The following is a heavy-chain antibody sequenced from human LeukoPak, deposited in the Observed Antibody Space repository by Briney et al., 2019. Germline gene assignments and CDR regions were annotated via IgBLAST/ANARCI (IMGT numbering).Heavy chain of an antibody. CDR1: GYTFTDYY. D-gene: IGHD6-13*01. Sequence: ASVVVSCKASGYTFTDYYMHWVRQAPGPELEWMGWINPNGGGTTYAQKFQARVTMARDTSITTVHMELSSLRSDDTAVYYCARGGGIALAGTRFDFWGRGTLVTVSS. J-gene: IGHJ4*02. V-gene: IGHV1-2*02. CDR2: INPNGGGT. CDR3: ARGGGIALAGTRFDF.